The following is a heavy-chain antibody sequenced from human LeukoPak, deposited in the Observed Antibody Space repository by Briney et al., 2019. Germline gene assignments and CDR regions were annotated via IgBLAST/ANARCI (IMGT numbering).Heavy chain of an antibody. J-gene: IGHJ4*02. V-gene: IGHV4-39*01. CDR1: GGSISSSSYY. Sequence: PSETLSLTCTVSGGSISSSSYYWGWIRQPPGKGLEWIGSIYYSGSTYYNPSLKSRVTISVDTSKNQFSLKLSSVTAADTAVYYCASEKSGYGGYVWLYWGQGTLVTVSS. D-gene: IGHD5-12*01. CDR3: ASEKSGYGGYVWLY. CDR2: IYYSGST.